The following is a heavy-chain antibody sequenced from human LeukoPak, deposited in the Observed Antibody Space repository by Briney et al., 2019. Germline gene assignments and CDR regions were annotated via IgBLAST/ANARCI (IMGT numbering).Heavy chain of an antibody. Sequence: PGGSLTLPCAASGFTFSSYGMHGVRQAPGKGLEWVAVISYDGSNKYYADSAKGRFSISRDNSKSTLYLQMSSLRAEDTAVYYCAKDKQWLVGNQGIDYWGQGTLVTVSS. D-gene: IGHD6-19*01. CDR2: ISYDGSNK. V-gene: IGHV3-30*18. J-gene: IGHJ4*02. CDR1: GFTFSSYG. CDR3: AKDKQWLVGNQGIDY.